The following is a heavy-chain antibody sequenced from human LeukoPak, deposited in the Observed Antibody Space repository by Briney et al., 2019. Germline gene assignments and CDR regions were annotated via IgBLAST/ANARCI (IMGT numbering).Heavy chain of an antibody. CDR1: GYTLTELS. Sequence: ASVKVSCKVSGYTLTELSMHWVRQAPGKGLEWMGGFDPEDGETIYAQKFQGRVTMTEDTSTDTAYMELSSLRSEDTAVYYCAILGGHRAVDIVVVLAAYYYYGMDVWGQGTTVTVSS. CDR3: AILGGHRAVDIVVVLAAYYYYGMDV. J-gene: IGHJ6*02. V-gene: IGHV1-24*01. CDR2: FDPEDGET. D-gene: IGHD2-2*01.